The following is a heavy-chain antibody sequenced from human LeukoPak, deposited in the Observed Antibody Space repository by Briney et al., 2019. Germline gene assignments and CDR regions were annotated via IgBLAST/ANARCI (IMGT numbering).Heavy chain of an antibody. CDR1: GFTFSSHA. CDR3: ARDLTNGWHYFDC. Sequence: GGSLRLSCAASGFTFSSHAMHWVRQAPGKGLEYVSGIGNNGDTTYYANSVKGRFTISRDNSKNTLYLEMGSLRAEDMAVYYCARDLTNGWHYFDCWGQGTLVTVSS. D-gene: IGHD6-19*01. V-gene: IGHV3-64*01. CDR2: IGNNGDTT. J-gene: IGHJ4*02.